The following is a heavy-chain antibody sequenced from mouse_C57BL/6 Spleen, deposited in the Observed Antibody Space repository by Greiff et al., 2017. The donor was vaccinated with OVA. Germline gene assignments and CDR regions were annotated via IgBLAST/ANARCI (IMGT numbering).Heavy chain of an antibody. CDR2: IWSDGST. CDR1: GFSLTSYG. Sequence: VKLMESGPGLVAPSQSLSITCTVSGFSLTSYGVHWVRQPPGKGLEWLVVIWSDGSTTYNSALKSRLSISKDNSKSQVILKMNSLQTDDTAMYYCARHGSYYYGSSYVGAMDYWGQGTSVTVSS. J-gene: IGHJ4*01. CDR3: ARHGSYYYGSSYVGAMDY. V-gene: IGHV2-6-1*01. D-gene: IGHD1-1*01.